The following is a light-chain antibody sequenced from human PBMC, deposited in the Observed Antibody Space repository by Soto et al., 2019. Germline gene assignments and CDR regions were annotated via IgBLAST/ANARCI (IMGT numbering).Light chain of an antibody. CDR3: SSYTSSSTYV. J-gene: IGLJ1*01. CDR1: SSDVGGYNY. CDR2: DVS. Sequence: QSVLTQPASVSGSPGQSITISCTGTSSDVGGYNYVSWYQQHPGKAPKLMIYDVSNRPSGVSNRFSGSKSVNTASLTISGLQADDEADYYCSSYTSSSTYVFGTGTKLTVL. V-gene: IGLV2-14*01.